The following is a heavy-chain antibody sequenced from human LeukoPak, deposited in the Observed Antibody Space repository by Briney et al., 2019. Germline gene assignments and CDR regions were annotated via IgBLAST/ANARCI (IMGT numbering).Heavy chain of an antibody. CDR1: GCTFSSYA. CDR2: ISSNGGST. CDR3: ARDLVADSYYSYGMDV. V-gene: IGHV3-64*01. Sequence: GGSLRLSCAASGCTFSSYAMHWVRQAPGKGLEYVSAISSNGGSTYYANSVKGRFTISRDNSKNTLYLQMGSLRAEDMAVYSCARDLVADSYYSYGMDVWGQGTTVTVSS. J-gene: IGHJ6*02. D-gene: IGHD5-12*01.